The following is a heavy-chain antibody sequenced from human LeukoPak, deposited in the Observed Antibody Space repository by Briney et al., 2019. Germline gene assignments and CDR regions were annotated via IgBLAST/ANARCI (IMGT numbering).Heavy chain of an antibody. CDR2: IKQDGSEK. CDR1: GFTFSSYW. J-gene: IGHJ4*02. V-gene: IGHV3-7*01. Sequence: PGGSLRLSCAASGFTFSSYWMSWVRQAPGKGLEWVANIKQDGSEKYYVDSVKGRFTISRDNAKNSLYLQMNSLRAEDTAVYYCANQLGYCSSTSCYKVYWGQGTLVTVSP. D-gene: IGHD2-2*02. CDR3: ANQLGYCSSTSCYKVY.